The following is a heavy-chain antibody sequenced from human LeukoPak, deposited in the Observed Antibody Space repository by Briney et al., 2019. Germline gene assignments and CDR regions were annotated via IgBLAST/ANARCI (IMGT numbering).Heavy chain of an antibody. D-gene: IGHD2-15*01. V-gene: IGHV4-59*01. Sequence: SETLSLTCTVSGGSISSYYWSWIRQPPGKGLEWIGYIYYSGSTNYNPSLKSRVTVSVDTSKNQFSLKLSSVTAADTAVYYCARGPYCSGGSCYFAFDIWGQGTMVTVSS. CDR2: IYYSGST. CDR1: GGSISSYY. J-gene: IGHJ3*02. CDR3: ARGPYCSGGSCYFAFDI.